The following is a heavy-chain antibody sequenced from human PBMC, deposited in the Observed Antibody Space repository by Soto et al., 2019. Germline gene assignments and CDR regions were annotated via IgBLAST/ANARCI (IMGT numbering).Heavy chain of an antibody. D-gene: IGHD3-3*01. CDR3: ARGAGSFGVVIIPVWFDP. CDR1: GGSISSYY. V-gene: IGHV4-59*01. Sequence: SETLSLTCTVSGGSISSYYWSWIRQPPGKGLEWIGYIYYSGSTNYNPSLKSRVTISVDTSKNQFSLKLSSVTAADPAVYYCARGAGSFGVVIIPVWFDPWGQGTLVTVPS. J-gene: IGHJ5*02. CDR2: IYYSGST.